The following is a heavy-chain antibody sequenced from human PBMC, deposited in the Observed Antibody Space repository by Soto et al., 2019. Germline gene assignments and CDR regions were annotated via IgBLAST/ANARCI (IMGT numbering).Heavy chain of an antibody. Sequence: EVQLLESGGGLVQPGGSLRLSCAASGFTFSTYPMTWVRQAPGKGLEGVSSIGGSGDRAYYTDSVKGRFTISRDNSKNTVYLQMNSLRAEDTAVYYCAKILSTVTSYYYGMDVWGQGTTVTVSS. J-gene: IGHJ6*02. D-gene: IGHD4-17*01. V-gene: IGHV3-23*01. CDR1: GFTFSTYP. CDR3: AKILSTVTSYYYGMDV. CDR2: IGGSGDRA.